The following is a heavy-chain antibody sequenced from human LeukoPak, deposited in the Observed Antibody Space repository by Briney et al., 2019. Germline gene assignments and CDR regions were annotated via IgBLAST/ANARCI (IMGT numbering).Heavy chain of an antibody. CDR2: ISYDGSNK. J-gene: IGHJ3*02. CDR1: GFTFSSYG. D-gene: IGHD1-26*01. CDR3: ARDSLGAFDI. V-gene: IGHV3-30*03. Sequence: GGSLRLSCAASGFTFSSYGMEWVRQAPGKGLEWVAVISYDGSNKYYADSVKGRFTISRDNSKNTLYLQMNSLRAEDMAVYYCARDSLGAFDIWGQGTMVTVSS.